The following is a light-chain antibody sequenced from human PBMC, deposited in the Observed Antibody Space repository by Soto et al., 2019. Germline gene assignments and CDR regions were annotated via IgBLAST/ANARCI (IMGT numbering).Light chain of an antibody. CDR3: QHYNGFPYA. CDR2: DAS. V-gene: IGKV1-5*01. CDR1: QSIDKW. J-gene: IGKJ2*01. Sequence: GDRVTITCRASQSIDKWLAWYQQKPGNAPQLLIYDASRVKTGVPSRFSASGSGTEFTLTIDSLQADDSATYFCQHYNGFPYAFGPGTKVEIK.